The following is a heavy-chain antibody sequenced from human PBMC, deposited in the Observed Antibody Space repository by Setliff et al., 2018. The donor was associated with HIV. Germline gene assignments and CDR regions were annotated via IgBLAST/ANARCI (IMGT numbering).Heavy chain of an antibody. CDR2: VSYSGST. Sequence: LSLTCSVSGDSISTGTYYWGWIRQPPGKGLEWIGSVSYSGSTSYNPSLKSRVTISVDTSKKQFSLKLSSVTAADTAVYYCARVYYYDSSGYSEPYYMDVWGKGTTVTISS. D-gene: IGHD3-22*01. V-gene: IGHV4-39*07. J-gene: IGHJ6*03. CDR1: GDSISTGTYY. CDR3: ARVYYYDSSGYSEPYYMDV.